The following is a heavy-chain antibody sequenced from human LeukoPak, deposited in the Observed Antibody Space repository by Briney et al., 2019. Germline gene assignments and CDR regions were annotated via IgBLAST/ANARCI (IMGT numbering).Heavy chain of an antibody. CDR2: ISYDGSNK. CDR1: GFTFSNYA. J-gene: IGHJ4*02. Sequence: PGGSLRLSCAASGFTFSNYALHWVRQAPGKGLEWVAVISYDGSNKYYADSVKGRFTISRDNPKNTLCLQMNSLRAEDTAVYYCARSRVAPAATAPFDCWGQGTLVTVSS. D-gene: IGHD2-2*01. V-gene: IGHV3-30-3*01. CDR3: ARSRVAPAATAPFDC.